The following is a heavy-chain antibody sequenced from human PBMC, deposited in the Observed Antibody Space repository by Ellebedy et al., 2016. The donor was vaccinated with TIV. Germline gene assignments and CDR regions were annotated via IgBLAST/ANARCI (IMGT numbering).Heavy chain of an antibody. CDR2: ISAYNGNT. CDR1: GYTFTSYG. J-gene: IGHJ4*02. CDR3: ARAVTIFGVVTSFDY. Sequence: ASVKVSCKASGYTFTSYGISWVRQAPGQGLEWMGWISAYNGNTNYAQKLQGRVTMTTDTSTSTAYMELRSLRSDDTAVYYCARAVTIFGVVTSFDYWGQGTLVTVSS. D-gene: IGHD3-3*01. V-gene: IGHV1-18*01.